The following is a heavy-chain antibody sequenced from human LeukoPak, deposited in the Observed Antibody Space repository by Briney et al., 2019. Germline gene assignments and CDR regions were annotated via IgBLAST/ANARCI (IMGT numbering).Heavy chain of an antibody. Sequence: GGSLRLSCAASGFTFSSYAMNWVRQAPGKGLEWVSSTSNSDGSTYYADFVKGRFTISRDNSKNTLHLQINSLRAEDTAVYYCAKSLGVGGYTRYKGFDQWGQGTLVTVSS. D-gene: IGHD5-24*01. CDR1: GFTFSSYA. CDR3: AKSLGVGGYTRYKGFDQ. V-gene: IGHV3-23*01. CDR2: TSNSDGST. J-gene: IGHJ4*02.